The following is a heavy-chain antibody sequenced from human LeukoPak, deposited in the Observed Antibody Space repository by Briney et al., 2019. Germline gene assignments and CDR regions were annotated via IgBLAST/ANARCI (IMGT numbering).Heavy chain of an antibody. J-gene: IGHJ4*02. CDR2: IYHSGST. CDR3: ARGGGGSYYDSSGYLDFDY. CDR1: GGSISSYY. V-gene: IGHV4-59*12. Sequence: PSETLSLTCTVSGGSISSYYWSWIRQPPGKGLEWIGYIYHSGSTYYNPSLKSRVTISVDRSKNQFSLKLSSVTAADTAVYYCARGGGGSYYDSSGYLDFDYWGQGTLVTVSS. D-gene: IGHD3-22*01.